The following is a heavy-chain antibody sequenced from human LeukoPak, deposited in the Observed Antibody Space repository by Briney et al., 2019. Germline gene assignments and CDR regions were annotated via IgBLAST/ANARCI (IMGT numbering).Heavy chain of an antibody. D-gene: IGHD3-10*01. Sequence: GGSLRLSCAASGFTFSSYAMSWVRQAPGKGLEWVSAISGSGGSTYYADSVKGRFTTSRDNSKNTLYLQMNSLRAEDTAVYYCAKDLEVWFGELLSSSDYWGQGTLVTVSS. V-gene: IGHV3-23*01. J-gene: IGHJ4*02. CDR1: GFTFSSYA. CDR2: ISGSGGST. CDR3: AKDLEVWFGELLSSSDY.